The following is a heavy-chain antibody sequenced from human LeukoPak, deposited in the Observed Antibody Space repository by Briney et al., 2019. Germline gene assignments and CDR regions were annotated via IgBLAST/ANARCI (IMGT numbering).Heavy chain of an antibody. Sequence: GASVKVSCKASGYTFTGYYMHWVRQAPGQGLEWMGRINPNSGGTNYAQKFQGRVTMTRDTSISAAYMELSRLRSDDTAVYYCARQDIVLMVYAHWGQGILVTVSS. CDR1: GYTFTGYY. CDR2: INPNSGGT. D-gene: IGHD2-8*01. CDR3: ARQDIVLMVYAH. J-gene: IGHJ4*02. V-gene: IGHV1-2*06.